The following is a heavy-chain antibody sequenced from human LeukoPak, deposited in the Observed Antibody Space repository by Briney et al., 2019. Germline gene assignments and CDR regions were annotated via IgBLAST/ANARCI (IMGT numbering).Heavy chain of an antibody. J-gene: IGHJ4*02. V-gene: IGHV4-39*02. CDR1: GDSISSSSYY. CDR2: IYSSGTT. Sequence: SETLSLTCTVSGDSISSSSYYWAWIRQPPGKGLEWIGSIYSSGTTYYNPSLKSRVTISGDTSKNHFSLNLRSVTAADTAVYYCARSSGWYLEDYWGQGALVTVSS. D-gene: IGHD6-19*01. CDR3: ARSSGWYLEDY.